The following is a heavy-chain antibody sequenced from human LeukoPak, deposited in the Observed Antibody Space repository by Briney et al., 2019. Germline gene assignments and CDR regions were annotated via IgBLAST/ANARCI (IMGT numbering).Heavy chain of an antibody. V-gene: IGHV4-34*01. Sequence: SETLSLTCAVYGGSFSGYYWTYIRQPPGKGLEWIGEINHSGSTTYNPSLKSRVTISVDTSKNQFSLKLSSVTAADTAVYYCARRYGSGSYYYYYYMDVWGKGTTVTISS. D-gene: IGHD3-10*01. CDR2: INHSGST. CDR3: ARRYGSGSYYYYYYMDV. CDR1: GGSFSGYY. J-gene: IGHJ6*03.